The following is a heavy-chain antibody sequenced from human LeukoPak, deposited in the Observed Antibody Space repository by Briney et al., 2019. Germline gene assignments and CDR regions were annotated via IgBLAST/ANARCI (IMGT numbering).Heavy chain of an antibody. CDR1: GFTFSSYG. CDR3: ARKGYSGRYSHGMDV. D-gene: IGHD1-26*01. V-gene: IGHV3-33*01. Sequence: GGSLRLSCAAPGFTFSSYGMYWVRQALDKGLEWVALIWFDGSSQNYADSVKGRFTISRDNSKNTLFLQMNSLRAEDTAVYYCARKGYSGRYSHGMDVWGQGTTVTV. J-gene: IGHJ6*02. CDR2: IWFDGSSQ.